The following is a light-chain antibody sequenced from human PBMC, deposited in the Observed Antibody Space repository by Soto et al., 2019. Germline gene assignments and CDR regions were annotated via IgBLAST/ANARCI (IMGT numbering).Light chain of an antibody. J-gene: IGKJ1*01. V-gene: IGKV3-15*01. CDR3: QQYNNWPRT. CDR2: GAS. Sequence: EIVMTQSPASLSVSPGERATLSCRASQSVSSNLAWYQQKPGQAPRLLIYGASTGATGVPARFSGSGSGTDFTLTISSLQSEDFAVYYCQQYNNWPRTFGQGTNVDIK. CDR1: QSVSSN.